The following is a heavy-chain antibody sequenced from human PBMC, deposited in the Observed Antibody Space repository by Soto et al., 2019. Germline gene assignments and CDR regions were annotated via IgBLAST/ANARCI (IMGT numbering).Heavy chain of an antibody. D-gene: IGHD5-18*01. CDR2: SRTR. J-gene: IGHJ4*02. V-gene: IGHV3-48*01. CDR3: ARSYSYGFGY. Sequence: SRTRYYADSVKGRFTISRDNGKNSLFLQMNSLRAEDTALYYCARSYSYGFGYWGQGTLVTVSS.